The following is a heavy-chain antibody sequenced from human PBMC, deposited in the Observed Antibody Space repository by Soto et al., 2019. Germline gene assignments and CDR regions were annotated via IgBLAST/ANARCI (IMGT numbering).Heavy chain of an antibody. CDR3: ARDSGRYFDWFSLEYYFDY. CDR1: GFAFSSYW. D-gene: IGHD3-9*01. CDR2: IKQDGSEK. J-gene: IGHJ4*02. V-gene: IGHV3-7*01. Sequence: GGSLRLSCAASGFAFSSYWMSWVRQAPGKGLEWVANIKQDGSEKYYVDFVKGRFTISRDNAKNSLFLQMNSLRAEDTAVYYCARDSGRYFDWFSLEYYFDYWGQGTLVTVSS.